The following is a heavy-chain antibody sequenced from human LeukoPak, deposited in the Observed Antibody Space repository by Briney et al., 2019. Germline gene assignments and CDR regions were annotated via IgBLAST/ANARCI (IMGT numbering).Heavy chain of an antibody. CDR1: GFSFSTYG. D-gene: IGHD3-16*01. CDR2: MWYDGSKD. J-gene: IGHJ4*02. Sequence: GKSLRLSCSASGFSFSTYGIHWVRQAPGKGLEWVAVMWYDGSKDYYADSVKGRFTISRDTSKNTLYLQMNNLRAEDTAVYYCAKDRETYEYTFDYWGQGTLVTVSS. V-gene: IGHV3-33*06. CDR3: AKDRETYEYTFDY.